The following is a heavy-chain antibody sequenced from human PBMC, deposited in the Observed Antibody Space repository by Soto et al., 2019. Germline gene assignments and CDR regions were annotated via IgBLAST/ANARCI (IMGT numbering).Heavy chain of an antibody. D-gene: IGHD1-7*01. CDR2: ISYDGSNK. J-gene: IGHJ4*02. CDR1: GFTFSSYG. V-gene: IGHV3-30*18. CDR3: GKRGGDRLELRGVGDY. Sequence: QVQLVESGGGVVQPGRSLRLSCAASGFTFSSYGMPWVRQAPGKGLEWVAFISYDGSNKYYADSVKGRFTISRDNSKNKVYLQMNSLGAEDTAVYYCGKRGGDRLELRGVGDYWGQGTLVTVSS.